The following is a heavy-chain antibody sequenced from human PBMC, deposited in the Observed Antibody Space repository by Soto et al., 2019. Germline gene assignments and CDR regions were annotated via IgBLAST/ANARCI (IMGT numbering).Heavy chain of an antibody. CDR2: INSDGSST. V-gene: IGHV3-74*01. CDR1: GFTFSSYW. CDR3: ARDGYSGSYLGVFDI. Sequence: EVQLVEFGGGLVQPGGSLRLSCAASGFTFSSYWMHWVRQAPGKGLVWVSRINSDGSSTSYADSVKGRFTISRDNAKNTLYLQMNSLRGEDTAVYYCARDGYSGSYLGVFDIWGQGTMVTVSS. D-gene: IGHD1-26*01. J-gene: IGHJ3*02.